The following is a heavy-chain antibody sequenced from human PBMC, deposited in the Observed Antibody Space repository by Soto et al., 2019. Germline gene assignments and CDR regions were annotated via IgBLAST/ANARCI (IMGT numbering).Heavy chain of an antibody. CDR1: GGSISSGGYY. V-gene: IGHV4-39*07. Sequence: SQTLSLTCTVSGGSISSGGYYWSWIRQPPGKGLEWIGEINHSGSTNYNPSLKSRVTISVDTSKNQFSLKLSSVTAADTAVYYCARESRVVVVAQFDYWCQGTLVTVSS. CDR3: ARESRVVVVAQFDY. D-gene: IGHD2-15*01. J-gene: IGHJ4*02. CDR2: INHSGST.